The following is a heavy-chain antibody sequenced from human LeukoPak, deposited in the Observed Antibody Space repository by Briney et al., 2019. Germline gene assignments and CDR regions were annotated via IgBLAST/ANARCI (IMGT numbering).Heavy chain of an antibody. V-gene: IGHV4-59*01. Sequence: PSETLSLTCTVSGGSISSYYWSWLRQPPGKGLEWIGYIYYSGSTNYNPSLKSRVTISVDTSKNQFSLKLSSVTAADTAVYYCARVPYYDFWSGSFYYGMDVWGQGTTVTVSS. J-gene: IGHJ6*02. CDR3: ARVPYYDFWSGSFYYGMDV. D-gene: IGHD3-3*01. CDR2: IYYSGST. CDR1: GGSISSYY.